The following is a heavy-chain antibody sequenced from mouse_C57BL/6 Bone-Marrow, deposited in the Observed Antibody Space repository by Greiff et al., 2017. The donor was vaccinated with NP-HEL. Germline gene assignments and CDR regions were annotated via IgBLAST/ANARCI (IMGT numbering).Heavy chain of an antibody. Sequence: QVHVKQPGAELVKPGASVKLSCKASGYTFTSYWMHWVKQRPGRGLEWIGRIDPNSGGTKYNEKFKSKATLTVDKPSSTAYMQLSSLTSEDSAVYYCARNDGYSYYYAMDYWGQGTSVTVSS. CDR2: IDPNSGGT. J-gene: IGHJ4*01. CDR1: GYTFTSYW. V-gene: IGHV1-72*01. CDR3: ARNDGYSYYYAMDY. D-gene: IGHD2-3*01.